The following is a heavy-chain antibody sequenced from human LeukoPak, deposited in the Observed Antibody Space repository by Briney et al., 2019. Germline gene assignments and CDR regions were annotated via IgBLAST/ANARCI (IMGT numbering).Heavy chain of an antibody. CDR3: AKDPHTTVTTPPTDY. D-gene: IGHD4-17*01. V-gene: IGHV3-30*18. J-gene: IGHJ4*02. Sequence: GGSLRLSCAASGFTFSSYGMHWVRQAPGEGLEWVAVILYDGSNKYYADSVKGRFTISRDNSKNTLYLQMNSLRAEDTAVYYCAKDPHTTVTTPPTDYWGQGTLVTVSS. CDR1: GFTFSSYG. CDR2: ILYDGSNK.